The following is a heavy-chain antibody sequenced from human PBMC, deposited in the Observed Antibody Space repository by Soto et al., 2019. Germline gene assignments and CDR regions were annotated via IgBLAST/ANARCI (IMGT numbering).Heavy chain of an antibody. V-gene: IGHV4-4*02. CDR2: IYHSGIT. Sequence: SETLSLTCAVSGGSISSSNWWSWVRQPPGKGLEWIGEIYHSGITNYNPSLKSRVTISVDKSKNQFSLKLSSVTAADTAVYYCARDSSGYNWFDPWGQGTLVTVSS. CDR3: ARDSSGYNWFDP. J-gene: IGHJ5*02. CDR1: GGSISSSNW. D-gene: IGHD6-19*01.